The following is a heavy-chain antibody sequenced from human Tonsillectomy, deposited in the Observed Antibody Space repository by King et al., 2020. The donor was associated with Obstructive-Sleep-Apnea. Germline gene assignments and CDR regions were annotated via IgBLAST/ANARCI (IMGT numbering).Heavy chain of an antibody. V-gene: IGHV4-34*01. J-gene: IGHJ2*01. CDR2: INHSGST. Sequence: VQLQQWGAGLLKPSETLSLTCAVYGGSFSGYYWSWIRQPPGKGLEWIGEINHSGSTNYSPSLKSRLTISVDTSKNQFSLKLRSVTAADTAVYYCERIHRYCSSTSCYQLYWYFDLWGRGPLVTVSS. CDR1: GGSFSGYY. CDR3: ERIHRYCSSTSCYQLYWYFDL. D-gene: IGHD2-2*01.